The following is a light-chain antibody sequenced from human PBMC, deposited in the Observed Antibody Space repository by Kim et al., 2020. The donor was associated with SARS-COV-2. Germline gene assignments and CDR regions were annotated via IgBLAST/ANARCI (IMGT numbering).Light chain of an antibody. CDR3: QSYDGSLKTYV. Sequence: QSVLTQPPSVSGAPGQRVTISCTGTYSNIGAGYDVHWYQHLPGLAPKFVIYQNSNRPSGVPDRFSGSKSGTSASLAITGLQPEDEADYYCQSYDGSLKTYVFGPGTKVTVL. J-gene: IGLJ1*01. CDR1: YSNIGAGYD. V-gene: IGLV1-40*01. CDR2: QNS.